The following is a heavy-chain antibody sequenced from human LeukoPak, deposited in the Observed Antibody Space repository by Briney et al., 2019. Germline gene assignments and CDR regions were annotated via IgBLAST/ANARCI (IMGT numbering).Heavy chain of an antibody. J-gene: IGHJ4*02. CDR2: ITSGGNT. CDR3: AKAYDSSPAEY. CDR1: GFTVSSNY. D-gene: IGHD3-22*01. V-gene: IGHV3-53*01. Sequence: GGSLRLSCAASGFTVSSNYMSWVRQAPGQGLEWVSGITSGGNTYYADSVKGRFTVSRDNSKNTLFLQMNSLRAEDTALYYCAKAYDSSPAEYWGQGTLVTVSS.